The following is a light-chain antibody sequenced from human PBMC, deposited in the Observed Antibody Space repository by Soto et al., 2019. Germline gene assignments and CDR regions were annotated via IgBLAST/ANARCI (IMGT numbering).Light chain of an antibody. V-gene: IGLV3-21*04. CDR3: QVWDSSSDRDMV. CDR2: YDS. Sequence: SYELTQPPSVSVAPGKTARITCGGNNIGSKSVHWYQQKPGQAPVLVIYYDSDRPSGIPERFSGSNSGNTATLTISRVEAVDEADYYCQVWDSSSDRDMVFGGGTKLTVL. CDR1: NIGSKS. J-gene: IGLJ2*01.